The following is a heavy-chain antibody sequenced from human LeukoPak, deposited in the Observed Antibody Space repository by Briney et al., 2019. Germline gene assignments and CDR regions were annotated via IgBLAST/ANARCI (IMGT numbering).Heavy chain of an antibody. V-gene: IGHV4-34*01. D-gene: IGHD6-19*01. CDR2: INHSGET. J-gene: IGHJ4*02. Sequence: PSETLSLTCAVYGGSLSDYYWSWIRQPPGMGLKWIGEINHSGETKYNPSLKSRVAMSVDTSKNQFSLELRSVTAADTAMYYCARGQWLDNSWGQGTLVTVSS. CDR3: ARGQWLDNS. CDR1: GGSLSDYY.